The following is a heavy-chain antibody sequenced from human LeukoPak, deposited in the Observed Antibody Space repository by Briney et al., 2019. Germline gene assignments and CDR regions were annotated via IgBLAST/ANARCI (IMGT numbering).Heavy chain of an antibody. CDR2: INHSGST. CDR3: ARGRDYGSFDY. J-gene: IGHJ4*02. V-gene: IGHV4-34*01. CDR1: GGSFSGYY. D-gene: IGHD4-17*01. Sequence: SETLTLTCAVYGGSFSGYYGSWIRQPPGKGLEWIGEINHSGSTNYNPSLKSRVTISVDTSKNQFSLKLSSVTAADTAVYYCARGRDYGSFDYWGQGTLVTVSS.